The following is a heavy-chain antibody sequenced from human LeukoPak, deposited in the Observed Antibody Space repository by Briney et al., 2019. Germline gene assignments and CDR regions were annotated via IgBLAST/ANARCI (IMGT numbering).Heavy chain of an antibody. D-gene: IGHD3-10*01. Sequence: SVKVSCKASGGTFSSYAISWVRQAPGQGLEWMGGIIPIFGTANYAQKFQGRVTITTDESTSTAYMELRSLRSDDTAVYYCARSRSGSYYSWFDPWGQGTLVTVSS. V-gene: IGHV1-69*05. J-gene: IGHJ5*02. CDR1: GGTFSSYA. CDR2: IIPIFGTA. CDR3: ARSRSGSYYSWFDP.